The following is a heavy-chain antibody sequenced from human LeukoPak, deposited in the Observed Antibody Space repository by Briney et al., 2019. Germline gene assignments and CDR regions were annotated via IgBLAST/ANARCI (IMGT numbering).Heavy chain of an antibody. CDR3: AKQFFDAN. D-gene: IGHD6-19*01. J-gene: IGHJ4*01. Sequence: GGSLILSCAASGFDFGKFAMTWVRQGPGKGLEWVSTINAVDANTYYADSVRGRFTVSRDNSKKTLYLQMRRLRAEDTATYYCAKQFFDANWGHGPRVTVSS. V-gene: IGHV3-23*01. CDR1: GFDFGKFA. CDR2: INAVDANT.